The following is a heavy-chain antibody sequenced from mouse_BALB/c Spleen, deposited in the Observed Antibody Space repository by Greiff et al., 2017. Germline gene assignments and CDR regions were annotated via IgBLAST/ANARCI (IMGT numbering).Heavy chain of an antibody. J-gene: IGHJ1*01. Sequence: QVTLKESGPGILQPSQTLSLTCSFSGFSLSTSGMGVSWIRQPSGKGLEWLAHIYWDDDKRYNPSLKSRLTISKDTSSNQVFLKITSVDTADTATYYCARRTGTYFDVWGAGTTVTVSS. CDR2: IYWDDDK. D-gene: IGHD4-1*01. CDR3: ARRTGTYFDV. V-gene: IGHV8-12*01. CDR1: GFSLSTSGMG.